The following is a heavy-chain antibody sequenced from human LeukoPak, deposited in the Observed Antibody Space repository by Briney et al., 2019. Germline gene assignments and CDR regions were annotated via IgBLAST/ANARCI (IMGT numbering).Heavy chain of an antibody. CDR3: ARQGTSHFDY. CDR2: IKEDGSEK. V-gene: IGHV3-7*01. Sequence: PGGSLRLSFADSGFTFSTYWLSWVRQAPGRGLEWVANIKEDGSEKYYVDSVKGRFTISRDNAKNSLYLQMNSLRAEDTAVYYCARQGTSHFDYWGQGTLVTVSS. CDR1: GFTFSTYW. J-gene: IGHJ4*02.